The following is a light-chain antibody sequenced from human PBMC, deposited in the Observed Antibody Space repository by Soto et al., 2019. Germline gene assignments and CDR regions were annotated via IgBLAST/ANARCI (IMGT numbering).Light chain of an antibody. V-gene: IGLV2-14*01. CDR3: SSYTSSGSYV. Sequence: QSALTHPASVSGSPGQSITVSCTGTSSDVGGYNYVSWYQQHPGKAPKLMIYDVSNRPSGVSNRFSGSKSGNTASLTISGLQAEDEADYYCSSYTSSGSYVFGTGTKLTVL. CDR2: DVS. CDR1: SSDVGGYNY. J-gene: IGLJ1*01.